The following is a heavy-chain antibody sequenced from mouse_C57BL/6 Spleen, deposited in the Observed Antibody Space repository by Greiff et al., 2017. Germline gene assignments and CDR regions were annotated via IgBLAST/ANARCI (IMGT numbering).Heavy chain of an antibody. Sequence: EVKLVESGPGLVKPSQSLSLTCSVTGYSITSGYYWNWIRQFPGNKLEWMGYISYDGSNNYNPSLKNRISITRDTSKNQFFLKLNSVTTEDTATYYCARRANWDVDYAMDYWGQGTSVTVSS. CDR3: ARRANWDVDYAMDY. CDR2: ISYDGSN. D-gene: IGHD4-1*01. CDR1: GYSITSGYY. J-gene: IGHJ4*01. V-gene: IGHV3-6*01.